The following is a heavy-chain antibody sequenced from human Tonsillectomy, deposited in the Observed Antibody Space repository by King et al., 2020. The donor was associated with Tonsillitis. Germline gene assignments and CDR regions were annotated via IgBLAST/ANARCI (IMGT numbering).Heavy chain of an antibody. V-gene: IGHV4-34*01. CDR2: INHSGHT. D-gene: IGHD1-26*01. CDR1: GGPFSDYS. CDR3: ARVSGSYGGGFDS. Sequence: VQLQQWGAGLLKPSDTLSLTCAGYGGPFSDYSWSWIRQPPGKGLEGIGQINHSGHTNYSPSLKSRVTMSVDTSKNQVAVRLSSVTAADTAVYYCARVSGSYGGGFDSWGQGTLVTVSS. J-gene: IGHJ4*02.